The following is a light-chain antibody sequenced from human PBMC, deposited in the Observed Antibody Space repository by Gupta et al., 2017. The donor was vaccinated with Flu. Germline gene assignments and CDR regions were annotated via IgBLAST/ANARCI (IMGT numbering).Light chain of an antibody. CDR1: SGSIASNY. CDR3: QSYDSNNGGVI. Sequence: NFMLTQPHSVSESPGKTVTISCTRTSGSIASNYVQWAQQRPGSSPTTVIYEDNQRPSGVPDRFSGSIDSSSNSASLTISGLKTEDEADYYCQSYDSNNGGVIFGGGTKLTGL. J-gene: IGLJ2*01. CDR2: EDN. V-gene: IGLV6-57*01.